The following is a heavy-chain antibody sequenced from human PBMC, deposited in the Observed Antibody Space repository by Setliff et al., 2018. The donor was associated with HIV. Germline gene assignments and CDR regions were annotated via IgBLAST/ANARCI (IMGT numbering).Heavy chain of an antibody. CDR3: ARCYYNFWSGYPLDYMDV. CDR2: IYTSGST. D-gene: IGHD3-3*01. V-gene: IGHV4-4*08. CDR1: GGSISSYY. Sequence: PSETLSLTCTVSGGSISSYYWSWIRQPPGKGLEWIGYIYTSGSTNYNPSLRSRVTISIDTSKNQFSLKLTSVTAADTAVYYCARCYYNFWSGYPLDYMDVWGKGTTVTAP. J-gene: IGHJ6*03.